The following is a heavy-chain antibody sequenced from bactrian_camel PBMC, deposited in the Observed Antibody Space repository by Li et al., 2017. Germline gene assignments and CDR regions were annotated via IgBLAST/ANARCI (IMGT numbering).Heavy chain of an antibody. CDR3: NTAASAYSWYYDVGFGY. CDR2: INSSGGRT. D-gene: IGHD2*01. Sequence: HVQLVESGGGSVQAGGSLRLSCKYNHRGDCMGWFRQAPGKEREGVAAINSSGGRTYYRDSVKGRFTISQDNAKNTLYLQMNSLKSEDTARYYCNTAASAYSWYYDVGFGYWGQGTQVTVS. V-gene: IGHV3S1*01. J-gene: IGHJ6*01. CDR1: YNHRGDC.